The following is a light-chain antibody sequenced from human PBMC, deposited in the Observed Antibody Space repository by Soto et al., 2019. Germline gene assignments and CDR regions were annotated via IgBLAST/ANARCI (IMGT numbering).Light chain of an antibody. V-gene: IGKV4-1*01. J-gene: IGKJ2*01. CDR3: QQAYETLST. CDR1: QSVLFRHNNKNY. CDR2: WAS. Sequence: DIVLTQSPDSLAVSLGERATINCKSSQSVLFRHNNKNYLAWYHQRPGQPPRPLIYWASIRHSGVPDRFNGSGSGTDFTLTITSLQPEYVGTYYCQQAYETLSTFGQGTKLEIK.